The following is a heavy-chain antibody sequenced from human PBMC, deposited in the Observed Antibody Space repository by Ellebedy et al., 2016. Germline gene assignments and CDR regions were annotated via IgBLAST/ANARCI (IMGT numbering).Heavy chain of an antibody. CDR2: IFWNSDYA. V-gene: IGHV3-9*01. Sequence: SLKISCVGSGFSIDDHAMHWVRHPPGKGLEWVSGIFWNSDYAGYADSVRGRFTISKDKAKNSLYLQMNSLRPDDSALYFCLRDTTAGGLDYWGQGIPVAVSS. CDR3: LRDTTAGGLDY. D-gene: IGHD3/OR15-3a*01. J-gene: IGHJ4*02. CDR1: GFSIDDHA.